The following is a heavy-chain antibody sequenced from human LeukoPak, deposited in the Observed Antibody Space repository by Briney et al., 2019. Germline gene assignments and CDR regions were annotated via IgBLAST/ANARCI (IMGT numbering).Heavy chain of an antibody. D-gene: IGHD3-22*01. J-gene: IGHJ3*02. V-gene: IGHV3-21*01. CDR3: ARDLNYYGSSGYFDAFDI. CDR2: ISSSSSYI. Sequence: KSGGSLRLSCAASGFTFSSYSMNWVRQAPGKGLEWVSSISSSSSYIYYADSVKGRFTISRDNAKNSLYLQMNSLRAEDTAVYYCARDLNYYGSSGYFDAFDIWGQGTMVTASS. CDR1: GFTFSSYS.